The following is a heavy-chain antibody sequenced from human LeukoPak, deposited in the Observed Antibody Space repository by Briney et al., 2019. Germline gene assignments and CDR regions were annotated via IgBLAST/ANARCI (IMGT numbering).Heavy chain of an antibody. J-gene: IGHJ6*03. D-gene: IGHD2-2*01. CDR3: AKDYNPIYIVVVPAAYYYYYMDV. Sequence: GGSLRLSCAASGFPFSSYGMHWVRQAPGKGLQLVAFIRYDGSNKYYADSVKGRFTISRDNSKNTLYLQMNSLSAEDTAVYYCAKDYNPIYIVVVPAAYYYYYMDVWGKGTTVTVSS. CDR2: IRYDGSNK. CDR1: GFPFSSYG. V-gene: IGHV3-30*02.